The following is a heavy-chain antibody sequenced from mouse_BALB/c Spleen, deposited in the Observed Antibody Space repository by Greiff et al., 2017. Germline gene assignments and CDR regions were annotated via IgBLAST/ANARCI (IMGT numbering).Heavy chain of an antibody. Sequence: VKVVESGAELVRPGSSVKISCKASGYAFSSYWMNWVKQRPGQGLEWIGQIYPGDGDTNYNGKFKGKATLTADKSSSTAYMQLSSLTSEDSAVYFCARWGSWFAYWGQGTLVTVSA. J-gene: IGHJ3*01. CDR1: GYAFSSYW. CDR3: ARWGSWFAY. CDR2: IYPGDGDT. V-gene: IGHV1-80*01.